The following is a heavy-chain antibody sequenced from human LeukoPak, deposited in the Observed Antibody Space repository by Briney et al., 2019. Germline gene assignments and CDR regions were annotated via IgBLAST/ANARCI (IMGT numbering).Heavy chain of an antibody. V-gene: IGHV4-39*01. D-gene: IGHD6-19*01. J-gene: IGHJ4*02. Sequence: SETLSLTCTVSGGPISSSSYYWGWIRQPPGKGLEWIGSIYYSGSTYYNPSLKSRVTISVDTSKNQFSLKLSSVTAADTAVYYCARLGYSSGPPRDYWGQGTLVTVSS. CDR3: ARLGYSSGPPRDY. CDR1: GGPISSSSYY. CDR2: IYYSGST.